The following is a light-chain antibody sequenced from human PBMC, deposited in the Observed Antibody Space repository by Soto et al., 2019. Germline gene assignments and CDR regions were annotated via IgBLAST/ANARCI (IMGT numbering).Light chain of an antibody. Sequence: QSVLTQPPSASGTPGQRITISCSGSSSNIGSHTLNWYQQLPGTAPILLIYNNYQRPSGVPDRFSGSKSVTSGSLAITGLQSEDEAAYFRASCDDSLRGWVFGGGTKVTVL. J-gene: IGLJ3*02. CDR1: SSNIGSHT. V-gene: IGLV1-44*01. CDR3: ASCDDSLRGWV. CDR2: NNY.